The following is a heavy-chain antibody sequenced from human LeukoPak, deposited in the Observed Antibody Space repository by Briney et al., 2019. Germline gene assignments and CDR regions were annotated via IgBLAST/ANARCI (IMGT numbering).Heavy chain of an antibody. CDR3: ARDNDTGLSYFEY. D-gene: IGHD2-8*02. Sequence: SETLSLTCTVSGGSISSYYWSWIRQPAGKGLEWIGRIYTSGSTNYNPSLKSRVTISVDKSKNQFYLKLTSVTAADTAVYYCARDNDTGLSYFEYLGQGTLVTVSS. CDR1: GGSISSYY. J-gene: IGHJ4*02. V-gene: IGHV4-4*07. CDR2: IYTSGST.